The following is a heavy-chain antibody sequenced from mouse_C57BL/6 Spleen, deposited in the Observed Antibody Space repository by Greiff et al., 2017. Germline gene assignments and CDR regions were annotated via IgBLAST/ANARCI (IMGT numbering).Heavy chain of an antibody. D-gene: IGHD2-12*01. Sequence: QVQLQQSGAELVKPGASVKISCKASGYAFSSYWMNWVKQRPGKGLEWIGQIYPGDGDTNYNGKFKGKATLTADKSPSTAYMQLSSLTSEDSAVYFCARSGYSYYYAMDYWGQGTSVTVSS. J-gene: IGHJ4*01. CDR3: ARSGYSYYYAMDY. CDR2: IYPGDGDT. CDR1: GYAFSSYW. V-gene: IGHV1-80*01.